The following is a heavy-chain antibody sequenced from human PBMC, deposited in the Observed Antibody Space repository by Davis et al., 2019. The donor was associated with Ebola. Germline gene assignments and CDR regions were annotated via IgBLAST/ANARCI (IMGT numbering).Heavy chain of an antibody. D-gene: IGHD3-16*02. CDR2: IYYSGST. Sequence: SETLSLTCTVSGGSISSYYWSWIRQPPGKGLEWIGYIYYSGSTNYNPSLKSRVTISVDTSKNQFSLKLSSVTAADTAVYYCARVIMITFGGVIVDNYYFDYWGQGTLVTVSS. CDR3: ARVIMITFGGVIVDNYYFDY. V-gene: IGHV4-59*08. CDR1: GGSISSYY. J-gene: IGHJ4*02.